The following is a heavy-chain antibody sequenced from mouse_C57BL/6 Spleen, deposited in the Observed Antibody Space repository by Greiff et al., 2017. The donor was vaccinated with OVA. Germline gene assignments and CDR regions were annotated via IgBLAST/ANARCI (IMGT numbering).Heavy chain of an antibody. Sequence: EVHLVESGGGLVKPGGSLKLSCAASGFNFNDDGMHWVRQAPEQGLEWVAYISSGSSAIYYADTVQGRFTISRDNAKNTLFLQMTSLRSEETDVYYCARPTRRDYFDYWGQGTTLTVSS. V-gene: IGHV5-17*01. CDR1: GFNFNDDG. CDR3: ARPTRRDYFDY. D-gene: IGHD2-10*01. J-gene: IGHJ2*01. CDR2: ISSGSSAI.